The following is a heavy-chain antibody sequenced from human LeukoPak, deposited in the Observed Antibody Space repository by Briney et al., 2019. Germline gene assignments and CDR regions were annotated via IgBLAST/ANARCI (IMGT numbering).Heavy chain of an antibody. CDR2: INHGEST. Sequence: SETLSLTCAVYGGSLSGYYWSWVRQPPGKGLEWIGEINHGESTNYNPSLKSRVTISVDTSKNQFSLKLSSVTAADTAVYYCARGGYYDILTGYYNVAYFDYWGQGTLVTVSS. J-gene: IGHJ4*02. CDR1: GGSLSGYY. V-gene: IGHV4-34*01. CDR3: ARGGYYDILTGYYNVAYFDY. D-gene: IGHD3-9*01.